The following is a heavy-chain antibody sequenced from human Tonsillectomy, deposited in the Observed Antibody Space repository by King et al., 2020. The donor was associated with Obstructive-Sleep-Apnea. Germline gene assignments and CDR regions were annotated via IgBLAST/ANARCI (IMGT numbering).Heavy chain of an antibody. CDR2: IYYSGST. D-gene: IGHD3-10*01. CDR1: GGSISSYY. Sequence: QLQESGPGLVKPSETLSLTCTVSGGSISSYYWSWIRQPPGKGLEWIGYIYYSGSTNYNPSLKSRVTISVDTSKNQFSLKLSSVTAADTAAYYCARVGTMVRGVTTYYYYGMDVWGQGTTVTVSS. V-gene: IGHV4-59*01. CDR3: ARVGTMVRGVTTYYYYGMDV. J-gene: IGHJ6*02.